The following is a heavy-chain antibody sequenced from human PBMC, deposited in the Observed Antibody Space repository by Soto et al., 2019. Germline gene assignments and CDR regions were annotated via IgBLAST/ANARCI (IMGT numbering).Heavy chain of an antibody. CDR2: ISAYNGNT. D-gene: IGHD3-3*01. CDR1: GYTFTSYG. CDR3: ARGSYYDFWSGRRNWFDP. J-gene: IGHJ5*02. V-gene: IGHV1-18*01. Sequence: VASVKVSCKASGYTFTSYGISWVRQAPGQGLEWMGWISAYNGNTNYAQKLQGRVTMTTDTSTSTAYMELRSLRSDDTAVYYCARGSYYDFWSGRRNWFDPWGQGTLVTVSS.